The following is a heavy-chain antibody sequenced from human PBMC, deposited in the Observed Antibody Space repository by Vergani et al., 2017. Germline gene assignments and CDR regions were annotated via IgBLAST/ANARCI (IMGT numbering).Heavy chain of an antibody. CDR2: ISSDGGST. V-gene: IGHV3-23*01. CDR3: AEPQGTSAYYYGGFDY. D-gene: IGHD3-22*01. CDR1: GFTFSTYA. J-gene: IGHJ4*02. Sequence: EVQLLESGGGLVQPGGSLRLSCAASGFTFSTYAMTWVRQAPGKGLEWVSTISSDGGSTYYADSVKGRFTISRDNSKNTLSLQMNSLTAEDTAIYYCAEPQGTSAYYYGGFDYWRERILVVVS.